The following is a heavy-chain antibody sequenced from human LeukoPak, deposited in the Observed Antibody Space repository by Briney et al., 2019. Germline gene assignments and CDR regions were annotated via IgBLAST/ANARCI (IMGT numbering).Heavy chain of an antibody. CDR2: MNPNSSNT. V-gene: IGHV1-8*02. Sequence: ASVKVSCKASGYTFTGYYMHWVRQAPGQGLEWMGWMNPNSSNTGYAQKFQGRVTMTRNTSISTAYMELSSLRSEDTAVYYCARFSSEWSPDYWGQGTLVTVSS. J-gene: IGHJ4*02. CDR3: ARFSSEWSPDY. CDR1: GYTFTGYY. D-gene: IGHD3-3*01.